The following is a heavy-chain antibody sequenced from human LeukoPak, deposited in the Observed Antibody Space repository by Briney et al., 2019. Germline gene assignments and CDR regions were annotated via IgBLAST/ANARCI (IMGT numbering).Heavy chain of an antibody. CDR2: LNSDGSST. V-gene: IGHV3-74*01. CDR3: AKVGSQETIEVAGPYFDY. D-gene: IGHD6-19*01. Sequence: GGSLRLSCAASGFTFSSYWMHWVRQAPGKGLVWVSRLNSDGSSTSYADSVKGRFTISRDNSKNTLYLQMNSLRAEDTAVYYCAKVGSQETIEVAGPYFDYWGQGSLVTVSS. J-gene: IGHJ4*02. CDR1: GFTFSSYW.